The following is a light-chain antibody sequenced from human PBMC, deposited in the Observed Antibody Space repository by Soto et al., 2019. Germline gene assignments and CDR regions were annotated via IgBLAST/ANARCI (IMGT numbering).Light chain of an antibody. V-gene: IGLV1-51*01. J-gene: IGLJ3*02. Sequence: QSVLTQPPSVSAAPGQKVTISCSGSSSNIGDNHVSWYQQFPGTAPKLLIYDNDNRPSGIPYRVSASKSGTSASLAITGLQPGDEADYYCGAWDSSLSAWLFGGGTKLTVL. CDR3: GAWDSSLSAWL. CDR2: DND. CDR1: SSNIGDNH.